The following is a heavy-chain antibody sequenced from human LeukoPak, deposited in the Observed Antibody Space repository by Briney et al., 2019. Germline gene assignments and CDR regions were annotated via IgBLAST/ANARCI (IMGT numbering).Heavy chain of an antibody. D-gene: IGHD6-13*01. Sequence: GGSLRLSCAASGFTFSRYWMNWVRQAPGKGLEWVSSISNDAKYIYYADSLKGRFTVSRGNAKNSLYLQMNSLAVEDTAVYYCTTPAAGPRAEYSQYWGQGTQVTVSS. V-gene: IGHV3-21*01. CDR2: ISNDAKYI. CDR3: TTPAAGPRAEYSQY. J-gene: IGHJ1*01. CDR1: GFTFSRYW.